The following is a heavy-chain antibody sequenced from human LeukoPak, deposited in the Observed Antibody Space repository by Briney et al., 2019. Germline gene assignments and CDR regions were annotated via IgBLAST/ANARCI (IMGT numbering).Heavy chain of an antibody. Sequence: SGGSLRLSCAASGFTFSSYGMHWVRQAPGKGLEWVAVIWYDGSNKYYADSVKGRFTISRDNSKNTLYLQMNSLRAEDTAVYYCARVFTSSGANDAFDIWGQGTMVTVSS. J-gene: IGHJ3*02. CDR3: ARVFTSSGANDAFDI. V-gene: IGHV3-33*01. CDR1: GFTFSSYG. CDR2: IWYDGSNK. D-gene: IGHD2-15*01.